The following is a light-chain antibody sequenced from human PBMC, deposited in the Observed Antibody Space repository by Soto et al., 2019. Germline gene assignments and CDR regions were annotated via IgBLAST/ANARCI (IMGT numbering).Light chain of an antibody. CDR2: GAS. J-gene: IGKJ1*01. V-gene: IGKV3-20*01. CDR3: QQFGSSSWT. Sequence: IVLTHSQGTLSLSPGKIATLSCRSSQSISSSYLAWYQQRPGQAPRLLIYGASSRATGIPDRFSGSGSGTEFTLTISRLEPEDFAVYYCQQFGSSSWTFGQGTKVDIK. CDR1: QSISSSY.